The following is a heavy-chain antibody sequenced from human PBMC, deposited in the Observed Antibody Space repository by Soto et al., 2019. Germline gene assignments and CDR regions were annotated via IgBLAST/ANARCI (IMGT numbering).Heavy chain of an antibody. J-gene: IGHJ6*02. CDR3: GRSLGVRGVRIDYYYVMDV. Sequence: ASVKVSCKASGYTFTVYYMHWVLQAPGQGLEWMGWINPNSGGTNYAQKFQGWVTMTRDTSISTAYMELSRLRSDDTAVYYCGRSLGVRGVRIDYYYVMDVWGQGTTVTVSS. V-gene: IGHV1-2*04. CDR2: INPNSGGT. CDR1: GYTFTVYY. D-gene: IGHD3-10*01.